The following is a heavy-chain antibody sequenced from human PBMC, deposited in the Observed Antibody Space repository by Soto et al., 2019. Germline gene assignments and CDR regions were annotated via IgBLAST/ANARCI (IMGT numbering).Heavy chain of an antibody. D-gene: IGHD2-8*01. J-gene: IGHJ6*02. CDR3: AREGVRGMDV. Sequence: QVQLVQSGAEVKKPGASVKVSCKASGYTFTSYDINWVRQATGQGREWMGWMNTNSANTGYAQKCRGGVTMTRSTSISTAYLELSSLRSDVAAGYYCAREGVRGMDVWGQGTTVTVSS. CDR2: MNTNSANT. CDR1: GYTFTSYD. V-gene: IGHV1-8*01.